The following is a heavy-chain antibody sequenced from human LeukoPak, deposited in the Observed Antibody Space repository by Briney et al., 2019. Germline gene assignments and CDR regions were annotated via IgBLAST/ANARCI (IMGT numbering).Heavy chain of an antibody. CDR3: ARAGYSYGSYNWFDP. CDR2: MNPNSGNT. CDR1: GGTLSSYA. D-gene: IGHD5-18*01. J-gene: IGHJ5*02. V-gene: IGHV1-8*03. Sequence: ASVKVSCKASGGTLSSYAISWVRQATGQGLEWMGWMNPNSGNTGYAQKFQGRVTITRNTSISTAYMELSSLRSEDTAVYYCARAGYSYGSYNWFDPWGQGTLVTVSS.